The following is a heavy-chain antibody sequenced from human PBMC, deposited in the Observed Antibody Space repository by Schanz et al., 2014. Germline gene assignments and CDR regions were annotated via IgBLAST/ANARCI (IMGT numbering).Heavy chain of an antibody. J-gene: IGHJ4*01. CDR2: IWYDGSNK. CDR3: ARDRGSTDY. Sequence: SEFTFRSYDLHWVRQAPGKGLEWVAVIWYDGSNKYYADSVKGRFTISRDNSKNTRYLQMNSPIVHDTAAYYCARDRGSTDYW. V-gene: IGHV3-33*08. CDR1: EFTFRSYD. D-gene: IGHD6-13*01.